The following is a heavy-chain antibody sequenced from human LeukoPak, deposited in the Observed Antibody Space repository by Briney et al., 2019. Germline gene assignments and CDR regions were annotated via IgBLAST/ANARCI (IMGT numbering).Heavy chain of an antibody. V-gene: IGHV4-39*01. CDR2: MYYSGST. CDR3: ARLGGSGSYYLVGY. J-gene: IGHJ4*02. Sequence: SETLSLTCTVSGGSISSRSYYWGWIRQPPGKGLEWIGSMYYSGSTYYNPSLKSRVTISVDTSKNQFSLKLSSVTAADTAVYYCARLGGSGSYYLVGYWGQGTPVTVSS. D-gene: IGHD3-10*01. CDR1: GGSISSRSYY.